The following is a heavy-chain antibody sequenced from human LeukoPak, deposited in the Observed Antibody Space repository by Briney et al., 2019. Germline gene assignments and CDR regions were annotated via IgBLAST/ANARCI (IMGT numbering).Heavy chain of an antibody. Sequence: KPSETLSLTCTVSGGSISSYYWSWIRQPPGKGLEWIGYVSYTGSTNCNPSLKSRVTMSVDTSKNQFSLNLSSVTAADTAMYYCARASTVTTWSLGYWGQGILVTVSS. CDR1: GGSISSYY. CDR2: VSYTGST. V-gene: IGHV4-59*01. J-gene: IGHJ4*02. D-gene: IGHD4-17*01. CDR3: ARASTVTTWSLGY.